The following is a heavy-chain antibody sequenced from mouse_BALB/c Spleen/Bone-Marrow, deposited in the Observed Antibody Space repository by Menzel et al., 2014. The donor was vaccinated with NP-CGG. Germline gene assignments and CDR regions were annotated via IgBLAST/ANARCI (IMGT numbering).Heavy chain of an antibody. CDR1: GFTFSSYT. J-gene: IGHJ3*01. V-gene: IGHV5-9*03. CDR3: ARYGSGTFAY. Sequence: EVKLVESGGGLVKPGGSLKLSCAASGFTFSSYTMSWVRQTPEKRLEWVATISSGGGNTYYPDSVKGRFTISRDNAKNNLCLQMSSLRSEDTALYYCARYGSGTFAYWGQGTLVTVSA. CDR2: ISSGGGNT. D-gene: IGHD3-1*01.